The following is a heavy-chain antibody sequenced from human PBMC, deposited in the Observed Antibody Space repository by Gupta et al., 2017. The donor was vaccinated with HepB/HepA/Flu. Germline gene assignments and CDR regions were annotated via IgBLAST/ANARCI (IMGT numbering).Heavy chain of an antibody. CDR3: ARGRGSIFGVVIPFDY. CDR2: INHSGST. CDR1: GGSFSGYY. V-gene: IGHV4-34*01. Sequence: QVQLQQWGAGLLKPSATLSLTCAVYGGSFSGYYWSWIRQPPGKGLEWIGEINHSGSTNYNPSLKSRVTISVDTSKNQFSLKLSSVTAADTAVYYCARGRGSIFGVVIPFDYWGQGTLVTVSS. J-gene: IGHJ4*02. D-gene: IGHD3-3*01.